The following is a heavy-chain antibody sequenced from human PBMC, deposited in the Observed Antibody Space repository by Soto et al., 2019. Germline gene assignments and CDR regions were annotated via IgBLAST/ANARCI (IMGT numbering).Heavy chain of an antibody. CDR3: ARNYGDYGVLIDY. J-gene: IGHJ4*02. V-gene: IGHV3-33*01. D-gene: IGHD4-17*01. CDR1: GFTFSSYG. CDR2: IWYDGSNK. Sequence: GGSLRLSCAAPGFTFSSYGMHWVRQAPGKGLEWVAVIWYDGSNKYYADSVKGRFTISRDNSKNTLYLQMNSLRAEDTAVYYCARNYGDYGVLIDYSGQATLVSVSS.